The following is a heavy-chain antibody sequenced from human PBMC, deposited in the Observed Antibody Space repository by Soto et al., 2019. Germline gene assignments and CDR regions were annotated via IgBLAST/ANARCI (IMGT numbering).Heavy chain of an antibody. V-gene: IGHV4-39*02. CDR2: IYYSGST. CDR3: ARDNWNSY. Sequence: TSETLSLTCTVSGGSISSSSYYWGWIRQPPGKGLEWIGSIYYSGSTYYNPSLKSRVTISVDTSKNQFSLKLSSVTAADTAVYYCARDNWNSYWGQGTLVTVSS. D-gene: IGHD1-7*01. J-gene: IGHJ4*02. CDR1: GGSISSSSYY.